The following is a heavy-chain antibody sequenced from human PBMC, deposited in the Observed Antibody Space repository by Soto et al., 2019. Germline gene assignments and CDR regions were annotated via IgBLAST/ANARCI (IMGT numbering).Heavy chain of an antibody. V-gene: IGHV1-46*01. Sequence: ASVKVSCKASRYTFTSYYMHWVRQAPGQGLEWMGIINPSGGSTSYAQKFQGRVTMTRDTSTSTAYMELRSLRSDDTAVYYCARDIFDFWSGYPYYYYGMDVWGQGTTVTVSS. CDR1: RYTFTSYY. J-gene: IGHJ6*02. D-gene: IGHD3-3*01. CDR2: INPSGGST. CDR3: ARDIFDFWSGYPYYYYGMDV.